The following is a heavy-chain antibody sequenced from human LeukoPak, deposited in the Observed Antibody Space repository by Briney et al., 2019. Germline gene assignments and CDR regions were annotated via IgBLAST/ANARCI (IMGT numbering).Heavy chain of an antibody. J-gene: IGHJ4*02. D-gene: IGHD2-2*01. CDR2: ISGSGGST. CDR3: AKAPTLGYCSSTSCCFDY. CDR1: GFTFSSYA. Sequence: PGGSLRLSCAASGFTFSSYAMNWVRQAPGKGLEWVSAISGSGGSTYYADSVKGRFTISRDNSKNTLYLQMNSLRAEDTAVYYCAKAPTLGYCSSTSCCFDYWGQGTLVTVSS. V-gene: IGHV3-23*01.